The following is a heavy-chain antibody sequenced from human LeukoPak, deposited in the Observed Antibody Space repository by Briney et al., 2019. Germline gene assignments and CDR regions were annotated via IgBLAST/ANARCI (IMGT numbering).Heavy chain of an antibody. CDR3: ARGPYDF. CDR2: ISSSGNTI. Sequence: GGSLRLSCAASGFTFNSYEMSWVRQAPGRGLEWVSYISSSGNTIYYADSVRGRFTISRDNAKNSLYLQMNSLRVEDTAVYFCARGPYDFWGQGTLDTVSS. CDR1: GFTFNSYE. V-gene: IGHV3-48*03. J-gene: IGHJ4*02.